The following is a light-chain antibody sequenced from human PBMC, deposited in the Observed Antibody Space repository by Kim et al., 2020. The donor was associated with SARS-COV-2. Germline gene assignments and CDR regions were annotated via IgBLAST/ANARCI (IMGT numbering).Light chain of an antibody. Sequence: ESVGNRVTITCRASQDIGNDLGWYQQNPWRAPKRLIYGASNLQSGVPSRFSGSVSETEFTLTINSLQPEDFATYFCLQHRTYPITFGQGTRLEIK. CDR2: GAS. CDR1: QDIGND. CDR3: LQHRTYPIT. J-gene: IGKJ5*01. V-gene: IGKV1-17*01.